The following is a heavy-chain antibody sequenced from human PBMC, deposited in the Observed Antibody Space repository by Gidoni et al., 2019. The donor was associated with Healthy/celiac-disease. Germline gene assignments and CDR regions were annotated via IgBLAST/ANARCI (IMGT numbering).Heavy chain of an antibody. CDR2: IYYSGST. V-gene: IGHV4-39*01. Sequence: QLQLQESGPGLVKPSETLSLTCTVSGGSISSSSYYWGWIRQPPGKGLEWIGSIYYSGSTYYNPSLKSRVTISVDTSKNQFSLKLSSVTAADTAVYYCATRLRTNYYDSSGYYYENWFDPWGQGTLVTVSS. J-gene: IGHJ5*02. CDR3: ATRLRTNYYDSSGYYYENWFDP. D-gene: IGHD3-22*01. CDR1: GGSISSSSYY.